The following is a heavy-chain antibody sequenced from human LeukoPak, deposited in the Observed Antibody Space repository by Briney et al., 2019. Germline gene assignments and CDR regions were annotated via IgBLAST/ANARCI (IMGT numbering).Heavy chain of an antibody. V-gene: IGHV4-34*01. Sequence: SETLSLTCAVYGGSFSGYYWSWIRQPPGRGLEWIGEINHSGSTNYNPSLKSRVTISVDTSKNQFSLKLSSVTAADTAVYYCAEFADRYEGYYWGQGTLVTVPS. CDR1: GGSFSGYY. J-gene: IGHJ4*02. D-gene: IGHD5-24*01. CDR3: AEFADRYEGYY. CDR2: INHSGST.